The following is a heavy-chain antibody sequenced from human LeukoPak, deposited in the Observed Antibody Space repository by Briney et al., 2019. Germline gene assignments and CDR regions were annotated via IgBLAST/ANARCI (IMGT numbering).Heavy chain of an antibody. CDR3: ARGRDDYGDYGDY. D-gene: IGHD4-17*01. V-gene: IGHV1-2*04. J-gene: IGHJ4*02. CDR2: INPNSGGT. Sequence: ASVKVSCKASGYTFTGYYMHWVRQAPGQGLEWMGWINPNSGGTNYAQKFQGWVTMTRDTSISTAYMELSRLRSDDTAVYYCARGRDDYGDYGDYWGQGTLVTVSS. CDR1: GYTFTGYY.